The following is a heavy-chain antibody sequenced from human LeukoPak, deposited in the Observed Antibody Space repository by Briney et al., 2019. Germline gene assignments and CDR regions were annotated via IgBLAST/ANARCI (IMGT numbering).Heavy chain of an antibody. J-gene: IGHJ4*02. Sequence: GESLQISCKGSGYTFTRHWIGWGRQMPGKGLEWMGIIYPGDSDTRYSPSFQGQVTFSADKSINTAYLQWSSLKASDTAMYYCARRPEAARREYYFDYWGQGTLVTVSS. CDR2: IYPGDSDT. CDR1: GYTFTRHW. V-gene: IGHV5-51*01. D-gene: IGHD6-6*01. CDR3: ARRPEAARREYYFDY.